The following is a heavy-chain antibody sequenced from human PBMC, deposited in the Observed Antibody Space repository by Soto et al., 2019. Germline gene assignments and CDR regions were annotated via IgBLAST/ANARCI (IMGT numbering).Heavy chain of an antibody. CDR2: INSDGSST. J-gene: IGHJ4*02. CDR1: GFTFSSYW. CDR3: ARFIGYSSGGSCKSTVTTSDY. D-gene: IGHD2-15*01. Sequence: EVQLVESGGGLVQPGGSLRLSCAASGFTFSSYWMHWVRQAPGKGLVWVSRINSDGSSTSYADSVKGRFTISRDNAKNTLYLQMNSLRAEDTAVYYCARFIGYSSGGSCKSTVTTSDYWGQGTLVTVSS. V-gene: IGHV3-74*01.